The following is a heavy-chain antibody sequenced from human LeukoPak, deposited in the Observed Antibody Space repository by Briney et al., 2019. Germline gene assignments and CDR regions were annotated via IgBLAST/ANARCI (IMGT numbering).Heavy chain of an antibody. CDR1: GGSISSSSYY. D-gene: IGHD3-10*01. Sequence: SETLSLTCTVSGGSISSSSYYWSWIRQPPGKGLEWIGYIYYSGSTNYNPSLKSRVTISVDTSKNQFSLKLSSVTAADTAVYYCARRVYYYGSGSLDAFDIWGQGTMVTVSS. V-gene: IGHV4-61*05. CDR2: IYYSGST. CDR3: ARRVYYYGSGSLDAFDI. J-gene: IGHJ3*02.